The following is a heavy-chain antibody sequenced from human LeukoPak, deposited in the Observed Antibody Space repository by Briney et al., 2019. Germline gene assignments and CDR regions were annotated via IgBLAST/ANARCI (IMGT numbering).Heavy chain of an antibody. CDR2: LTGDGNT. Sequence: GGSLRLSCAASGFTSTSYAMSWVRQAPGKGLEWVSVLTGDGNTYYADSVKGRFTNSRDDSKNTLFLQMNSLRAEDTAVYFCAKVKWKLIGYFDYWGQGTLVTVSS. D-gene: IGHD1-20*01. J-gene: IGHJ4*02. CDR3: AKVKWKLIGYFDY. CDR1: GFTSTSYA. V-gene: IGHV3-23*01.